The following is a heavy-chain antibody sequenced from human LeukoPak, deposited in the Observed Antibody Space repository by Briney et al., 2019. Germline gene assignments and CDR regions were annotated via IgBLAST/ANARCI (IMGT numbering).Heavy chain of an antibody. V-gene: IGHV4-34*01. CDR3: ARGILVTVYAAFDY. Sequence: ASETLSLTCAVYGGSFSGYYWTWIRQSPGMGLEWVGEIIHTGRTNYNPSLTSRVTISVDTSKNQFSLELSSVTAADTAVYYCARGILVTVYAAFDYWSQGTLVTVSS. CDR1: GGSFSGYY. CDR2: IIHTGRT. J-gene: IGHJ4*02. D-gene: IGHD2-8*01.